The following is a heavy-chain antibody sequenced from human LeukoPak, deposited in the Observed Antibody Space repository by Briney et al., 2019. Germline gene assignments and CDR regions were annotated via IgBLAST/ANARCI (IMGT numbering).Heavy chain of an antibody. CDR1: GGSFSGHY. J-gene: IGHJ5*02. CDR2: INHSGST. CDR3: ARHPEVYSASGNYGNWFDP. Sequence: KPSEPLSLTCAVYGGSFSGHYWSWIRQPPGKGLEWIGEINHSGSTNYNPSLESRVTISVDTSKNQFSLNLSSVTAADTAVYYCARHPEVYSASGNYGNWFDPWGQGTLVTVSS. V-gene: IGHV4-34*01. D-gene: IGHD3-10*01.